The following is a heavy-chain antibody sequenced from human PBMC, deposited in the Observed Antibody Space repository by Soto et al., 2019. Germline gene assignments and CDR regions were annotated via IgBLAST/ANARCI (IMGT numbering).Heavy chain of an antibody. CDR3: ARPQXPGDTAGSYYYYYYGMDV. D-gene: IGHD5-18*01. V-gene: IGHV5-10-1*01. CDR1: GYSFTSYW. J-gene: IGHJ6*02. Sequence: GESLKISCKGSGYSFTSYWISWVRQMPGKGLEWMGRIDPSDSYTNYSPSFQGHVTISADKSISTAYLQWSSLKASDTAMYYCARPQXPGDTAGSYYYYYYGMDVWGQGTTVTVSS. CDR2: IDPSDSYT.